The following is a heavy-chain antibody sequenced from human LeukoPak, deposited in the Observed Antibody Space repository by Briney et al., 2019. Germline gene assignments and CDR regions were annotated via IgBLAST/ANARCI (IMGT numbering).Heavy chain of an antibody. CDR1: GFIFSNYG. J-gene: IGHJ4*02. CDR2: VHYDGNGK. V-gene: IGHV3-30*02. CDR3: VQDTGVGDY. Sequence: GGSLRLSCAASGFIFSNYGMHWVRQPPGKGLEWVAFVHYDGNGKYDSESLRGRFTISRDNSKNTIYLQMNSLSAEDTAVYYCVQDTGVGDYWGQGTLVTVSS. D-gene: IGHD7-27*01.